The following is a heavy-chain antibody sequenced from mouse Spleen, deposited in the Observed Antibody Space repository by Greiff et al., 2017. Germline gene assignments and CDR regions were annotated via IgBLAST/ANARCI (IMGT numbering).Heavy chain of an antibody. V-gene: IGHV1-64*01. CDR3: AGGDSPPSSAMDY. CDR2: IHPNSGST. CDR1: GYTFTSYW. Sequence: VQLQQSGAELVKPGASVKLSCKASGYTFTSYWMHWVKQRPGQGLEWIGMIHPNSGSTNYNEKFKSKATLTVDKSSSTAYMQLSSLTSEDSAVYYCAGGDSPPSSAMDYWGQGTSVTVSS. D-gene: IGHD2-13*01. J-gene: IGHJ4*01.